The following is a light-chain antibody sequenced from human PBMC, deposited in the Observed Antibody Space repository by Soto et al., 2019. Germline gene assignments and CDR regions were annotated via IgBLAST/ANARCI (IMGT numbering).Light chain of an antibody. J-gene: IGLJ3*02. CDR3: QSYDSSLSALWV. V-gene: IGLV1-40*01. CDR2: GNS. Sequence: QSVLTQPPSVSGAPGQRVTISCTGSSSNIGAGYDVHWYQQLPGTAPKLLIYGNSNRPSGVPDRFSGSKSGTSASLAITGLQAEDEADYSCQSYDSSLSALWVFGGGTKVTVL. CDR1: SSNIGAGYD.